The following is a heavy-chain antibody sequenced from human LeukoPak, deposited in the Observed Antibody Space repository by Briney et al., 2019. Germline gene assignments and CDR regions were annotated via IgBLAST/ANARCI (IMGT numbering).Heavy chain of an antibody. V-gene: IGHV1-18*01. CDR2: ISAYNGNT. D-gene: IGHD3-22*01. CDR3: ARDRQSELYYYDSSGYIHVFDI. CDR1: GYTFTSYG. J-gene: IGHJ3*02. Sequence: GASVKVSCKASGYTFTSYGISWVRQAPGQGLEWMGWISAYNGNTNYAQKFQGRVTMTTDTSTSTAYMELRSLRSDDTAVYYCARDRQSELYYYDSSGYIHVFDIWGQGTMVTVSS.